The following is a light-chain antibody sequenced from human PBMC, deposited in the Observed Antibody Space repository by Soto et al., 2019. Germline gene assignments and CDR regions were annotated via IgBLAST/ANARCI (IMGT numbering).Light chain of an antibody. J-gene: IGKJ4*01. Sequence: DIQLTQSPSFLSASVGDRVTITCRASQVISSYLAWYLQKPGKAPKLLIYTASTLQSGVPSRFSGSGSGTEFTLTISSLQPEDSATYYCQQLNSYPLTFGGGTKVEIK. CDR1: QVISSY. CDR3: QQLNSYPLT. V-gene: IGKV1-9*01. CDR2: TAS.